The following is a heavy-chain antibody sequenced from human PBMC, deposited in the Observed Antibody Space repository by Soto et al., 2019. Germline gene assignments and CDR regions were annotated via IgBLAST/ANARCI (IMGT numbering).Heavy chain of an antibody. CDR2: IDTSSTKI. V-gene: IGHV3-11*01. CDR1: GYTFSDYY. D-gene: IGHD3-3*01. Sequence: QVQLVESGGDLVKRGGSLRLSCAASGYTFSDYYMSWIRQAPGKGLEWISYIDTSSTKIYYADSVKGRFTISRDNAKNSLYLEMHSLRDEDTAVYYCASHYDMWSCYLSPVDYWGQGTLVTVSS. J-gene: IGHJ4*02. CDR3: ASHYDMWSCYLSPVDY.